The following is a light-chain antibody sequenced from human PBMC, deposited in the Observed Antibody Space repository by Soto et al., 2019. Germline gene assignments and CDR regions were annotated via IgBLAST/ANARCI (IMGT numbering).Light chain of an antibody. CDR1: QSVGTR. CDR2: GAS. Sequence: ERVMTQSPATLSVSPGEGATLSCRASQSVGTRLAWYQQKPGQAPRLLIYGASARAAGISPRFSGGGSGTEFTLTISSLQSEDLAVYYCQQYSDWPRTFGQGTKVGIK. V-gene: IGKV3D-15*01. CDR3: QQYSDWPRT. J-gene: IGKJ1*01.